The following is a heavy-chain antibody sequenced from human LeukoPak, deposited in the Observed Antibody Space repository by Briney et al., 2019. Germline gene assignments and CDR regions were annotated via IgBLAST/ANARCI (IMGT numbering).Heavy chain of an antibody. D-gene: IGHD2-2*01. J-gene: IGHJ4*02. Sequence: GGSLRLSCAASGFTFSSYWMSWVRQAPGKGLEWVANIKQDGSEKYYVDSVKGRFTISRDNAKNSLYLQMNSLRAEDTAVYYCAREALLYCSSTSCPIDYWGQGTLVTVPS. CDR3: AREALLYCSSTSCPIDY. V-gene: IGHV3-7*03. CDR2: IKQDGSEK. CDR1: GFTFSSYW.